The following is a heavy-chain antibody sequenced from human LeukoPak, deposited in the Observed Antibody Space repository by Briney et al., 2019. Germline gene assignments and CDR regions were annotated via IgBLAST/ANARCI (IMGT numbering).Heavy chain of an antibody. Sequence: GGSLRLSCAASGFTFNNFGMHWVRQAPGKGLEWVSFIGYEGVHKYYADSVKGRFTISKDNSKATLYLQMNSLRPEDTAVYYCAKDLQGGYSSDHWGQGTLVTVFS. CDR1: GFTFNNFG. CDR2: IGYEGVHK. V-gene: IGHV3-30*02. J-gene: IGHJ4*02. CDR3: AKDLQGGYSSDH. D-gene: IGHD2-15*01.